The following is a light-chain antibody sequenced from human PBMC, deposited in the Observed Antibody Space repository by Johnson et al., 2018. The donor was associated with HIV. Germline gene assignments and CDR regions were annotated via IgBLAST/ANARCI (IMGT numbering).Light chain of an antibody. CDR2: VNN. V-gene: IGLV1-51*01. CDR1: SSNIGNNY. Sequence: QSVLTQPPSVSAAPGQKVTISCSGSSSNIGNNYVSWYQQLPGRAPKLLIYVNNKLPSGIPDRFSGSKSGTSATLGITGLQTGDEADYYCGTLDSSLSAGAVFGTGTKVTVL. J-gene: IGLJ1*01. CDR3: GTLDSSLSAGAV.